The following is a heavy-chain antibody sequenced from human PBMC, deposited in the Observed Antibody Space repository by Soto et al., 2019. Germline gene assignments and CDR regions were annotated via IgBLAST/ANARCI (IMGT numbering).Heavy chain of an antibody. J-gene: IGHJ4*02. V-gene: IGHV4-59*01. Sequence: QVQLQESGPRLVKPSETLSLTCSVSGASISSNHWTWIRQPPGKGLEWIGCMYDSVTTRYDSFFKGRVTISIDTSKNQFSLNLSSVTAADTAVYYCATYVMGGAGRGRWGQGTLVTVSS. D-gene: IGHD1-26*01. CDR3: ATYVMGGAGRGR. CDR1: GASISSNH. CDR2: MYDSVTT.